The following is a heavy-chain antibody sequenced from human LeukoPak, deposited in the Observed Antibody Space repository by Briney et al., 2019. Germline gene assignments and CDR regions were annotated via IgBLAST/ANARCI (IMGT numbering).Heavy chain of an antibody. J-gene: IGHJ5*02. CDR1: GGSFRGYY. CDR3: ARVPRYYYGSGSWRNWFDP. V-gene: IGHV4-34*01. D-gene: IGHD3-10*01. CDR2: INHSGST. Sequence: SETLSLTCAVYGGSFRGYYWSWIRQPPGKGLEWIGEINHSGSTNYNPSLTSRVTISVDTTKNQFSLKLSSVTAADTAVYYCARVPRYYYGSGSWRNWFDPWGQGTLVTVSS.